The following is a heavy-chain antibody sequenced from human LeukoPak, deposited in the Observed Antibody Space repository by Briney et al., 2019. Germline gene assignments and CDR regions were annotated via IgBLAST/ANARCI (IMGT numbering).Heavy chain of an antibody. CDR2: IYRSGTT. D-gene: IGHD3-10*01. J-gene: IGHJ3*02. V-gene: IGHV4-38-2*02. Sequence: KASETLSLTCTVSDSSINSDYYWGWIRQPPGKGLEWIASIYRSGTTYYNPSLKSRVTISEDKSKNQFSPKLSSVTAADTAVYYCAIETPTYFYGSGSLLGAFDIWGQGTMVTVSS. CDR1: DSSINSDYY. CDR3: AIETPTYFYGSGSLLGAFDI.